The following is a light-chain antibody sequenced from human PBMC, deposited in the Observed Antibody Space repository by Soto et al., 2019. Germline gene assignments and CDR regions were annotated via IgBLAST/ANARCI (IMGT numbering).Light chain of an antibody. J-gene: IGKJ1*01. CDR1: QGIGNE. Sequence: DIQMTQSPSSLSASVGDRVTITCRASQGIGNELGWYQQKPGKAPRLLIYVASILQSGVPSRFSGSGYGTEFSLTISSLQSEDSATYYCKQHNSYPRTFGQGTKVEIK. CDR2: VAS. CDR3: KQHNSYPRT. V-gene: IGKV1-17*01.